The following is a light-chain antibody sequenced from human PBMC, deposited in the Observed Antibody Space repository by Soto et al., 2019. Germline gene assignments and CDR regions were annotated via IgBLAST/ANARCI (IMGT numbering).Light chain of an antibody. CDR2: GNS. J-gene: IGLJ1*01. CDR3: QSYDSSLSGYV. CDR1: SSNIGAGYD. V-gene: IGLV1-40*01. Sequence: QSVLTQPPSVSGAPGQRVTISCTGSSSNIGAGYDVHWYQQLPGTAPKLLIYGNSNRPSGVPDRFSGSKSGTSASLAITGVQAAEEADYYCQSYDSSLSGYVFGTGTKVTVL.